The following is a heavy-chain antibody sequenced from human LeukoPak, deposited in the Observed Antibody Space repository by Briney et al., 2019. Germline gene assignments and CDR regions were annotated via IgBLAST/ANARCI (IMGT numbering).Heavy chain of an antibody. J-gene: IGHJ4*02. Sequence: GGSLRLSCAASGFTFSNAWMTWVRQAPGKGLEWVANIKQDGSEKDYVDSVKGRFTISRDNAKNSLYLQMDSLRVEDTAVYYCARKGGYSSGYYYWGQGTLVTVSS. CDR1: GFTFSNAW. CDR2: IKQDGSEK. CDR3: ARKGGYSSGYYY. D-gene: IGHD3-22*01. V-gene: IGHV3-7*01.